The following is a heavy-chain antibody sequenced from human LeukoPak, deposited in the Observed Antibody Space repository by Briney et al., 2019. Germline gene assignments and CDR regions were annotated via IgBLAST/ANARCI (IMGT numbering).Heavy chain of an antibody. CDR1: GFTFSIYG. D-gene: IGHD2-15*01. CDR3: EGGGSPY. V-gene: IGHV3-30*02. CDR2: IRYDGSNK. Sequence: PGGSLRLSCAASGFTFSIYGMHWVRQAPGKGLEWVAFIRYDGSNKYYADSVKGRFTISRDNSKNTLYLQMNSLRAEDTAVYYCEGGGSPYWGQGTLVTVSS. J-gene: IGHJ4*02.